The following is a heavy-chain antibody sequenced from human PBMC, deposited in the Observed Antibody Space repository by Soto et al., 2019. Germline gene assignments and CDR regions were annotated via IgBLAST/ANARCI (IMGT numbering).Heavy chain of an antibody. D-gene: IGHD3-22*01. CDR1: GGSISSGDYY. CDR3: GRESPPIGYLSLADAFDI. J-gene: IGHJ3*02. V-gene: IGHV4-30-4*01. CDR2: IYYSGST. Sequence: QVQLQESGPGLVKPSQTLSLTCTVSGGSISSGDYYWSWIRQPPGKRLEWIGYIYYSGSTNYNPSLKSRVTISVDTSKHQFSLKLSSFTASDHAVYHWGRESPPIGYLSLADAFDIWGQGTPVAFSS.